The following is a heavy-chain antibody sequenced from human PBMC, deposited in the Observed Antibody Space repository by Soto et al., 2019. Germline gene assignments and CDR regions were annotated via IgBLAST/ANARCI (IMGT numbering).Heavy chain of an antibody. CDR1: GFTFSSFR. CDR2: ISTTSTTT. V-gene: IGHV3-48*03. D-gene: IGHD6-25*01. CDR3: AREFRSDFDC. Sequence: DVQLVESGGGLVQPGGSLRLSCAASGFTFSSFRMNWVRQAPGKGLEWVSYISTTSTTTYYADSVKGRFTISRDNAKNSLYLQLSGLSAEDTAVYFCAREFRSDFDCWGQGTLVTVSS. J-gene: IGHJ4*02.